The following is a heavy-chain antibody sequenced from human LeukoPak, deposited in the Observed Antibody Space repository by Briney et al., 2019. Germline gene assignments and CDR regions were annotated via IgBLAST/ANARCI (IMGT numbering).Heavy chain of an antibody. V-gene: IGHV3-11*05. J-gene: IGHJ3*02. D-gene: IGHD2/OR15-2a*01. Sequence: GGSLRLSCAASGFTFSDYYMSWIRQAPGKGLEWVSYIGSSSSYTNYADSVKGRFTISRDNAKNSLYLQMNSLRAEDTAVYYCARVRIRSPFDIWGQGTMVTVSS. CDR1: GFTFSDYY. CDR2: IGSSSSYT. CDR3: ARVRIRSPFDI.